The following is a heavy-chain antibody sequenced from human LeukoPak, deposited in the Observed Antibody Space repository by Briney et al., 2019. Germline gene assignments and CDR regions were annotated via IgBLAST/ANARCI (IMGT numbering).Heavy chain of an antibody. V-gene: IGHV1-2*02. J-gene: IGHJ5*02. D-gene: IGHD3-10*01. CDR2: INPNSGGT. Sequence: ASVKVSCKASGYTFTSYAMNWVRQAPGQGLEWMGWINPNSGGTNYAQKFQGRVTMTRDTSISTAYMELSRLRSDDTAVYYCARPMVRGVNWFDPWGQGTLVTVSS. CDR3: ARPMVRGVNWFDP. CDR1: GYTFTSYA.